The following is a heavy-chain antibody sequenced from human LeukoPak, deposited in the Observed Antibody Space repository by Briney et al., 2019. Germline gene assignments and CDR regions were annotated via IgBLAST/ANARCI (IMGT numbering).Heavy chain of an antibody. D-gene: IGHD5-24*01. Sequence: GGSLRLSCAASGFTFSSYAMHWVRQAPGKGLEWVAVISYDGSNKYYADSVKGRFTISRDNSKNTLYLQMNSLRAEDTAVYYCASTGGTMATLDDYWGQGTLVTVSP. CDR1: GFTFSSYA. CDR2: ISYDGSNK. V-gene: IGHV3-30*04. CDR3: ASTGGTMATLDDY. J-gene: IGHJ4*02.